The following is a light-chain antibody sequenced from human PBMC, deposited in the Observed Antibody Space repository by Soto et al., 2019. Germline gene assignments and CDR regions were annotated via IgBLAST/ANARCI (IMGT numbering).Light chain of an antibody. CDR1: SSDIGAYNF. CDR3: TSWTTSTTMI. CDR2: DVN. J-gene: IGLJ2*01. Sequence: QSALTRPASVSGSPGQSITISCTGTSSDIGAYNFVSWYQQHPGKAPKLMLYDVNIRPSGVSNRFSGSKSGNTASLTISGLQAEDEADYYGTSWTTSTTMIFGGGTKLTVL. V-gene: IGLV2-14*03.